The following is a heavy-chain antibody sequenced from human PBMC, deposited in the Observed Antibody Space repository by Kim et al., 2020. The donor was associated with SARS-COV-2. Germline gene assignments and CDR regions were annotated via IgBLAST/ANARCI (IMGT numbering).Heavy chain of an antibody. CDR2: ISAYNGNT. Sequence: ASVKVSCKASGYTFTSYGISWVRQAPGQGLEWMGWISAYNGNTNYAQKLQGRVTMTTDTSTSTAYMELRSLRSDDTAVYYCARDVRGVIKTYHWFDPWGQGTLVTVSS. V-gene: IGHV1-18*01. D-gene: IGHD3-10*01. J-gene: IGHJ5*02. CDR3: ARDVRGVIKTYHWFDP. CDR1: GYTFTSYG.